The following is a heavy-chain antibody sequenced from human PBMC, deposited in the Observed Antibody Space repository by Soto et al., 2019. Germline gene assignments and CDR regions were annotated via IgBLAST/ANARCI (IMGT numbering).Heavy chain of an antibody. CDR1: GYTITGYY. V-gene: IGHV1-2*04. CDR2: INPNSGGT. CDR3: ARELVVAANGNDAFDI. J-gene: IGHJ3*02. Sequence: ASVKVSCKASGYTITGYYMHWVRQAHGQGLEWMGWINPNSGGTNYAQKFQGWVTMTRDTSISTAYMELGRLRSDDTAVYYCARELVVAANGNDAFDIWGQGTMVTVSS. D-gene: IGHD2-15*01.